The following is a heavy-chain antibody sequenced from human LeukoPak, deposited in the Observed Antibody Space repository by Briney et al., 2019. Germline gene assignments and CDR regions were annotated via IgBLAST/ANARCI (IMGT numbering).Heavy chain of an antibody. CDR2: ISWNSGSI. D-gene: IGHD6-13*01. J-gene: IGHJ4*02. CDR1: GFTFDDYA. CDR3: AKEGRSRSAPFDY. Sequence: PGGSLRLSCAASGFTFDDYAMHWVRQAPGKGLEWVSGISWNSGSIGYADSVKGRFTISRDNAKNSLYLQMNSLRAEDMALYYCAKEGRSRSAPFDYWGQGTLVTVSS. V-gene: IGHV3-9*03.